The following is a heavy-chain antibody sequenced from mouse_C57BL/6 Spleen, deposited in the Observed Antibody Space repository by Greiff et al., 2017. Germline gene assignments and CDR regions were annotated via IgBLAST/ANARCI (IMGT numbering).Heavy chain of an antibody. CDR3: ARRITTVVATGFDY. Sequence: QVQLKESGAELMKPGASVKLSCKATGYTFTGYWIEWVKQRPGHGLEWIGEILPGSGSTNYNEKFKGKATFTADTSSNTAYMQLSSLTTEDSALYYCARRITTVVATGFDYWGQGTTLTVSS. CDR2: ILPGSGST. J-gene: IGHJ2*01. V-gene: IGHV1-9*01. D-gene: IGHD1-1*01. CDR1: GYTFTGYW.